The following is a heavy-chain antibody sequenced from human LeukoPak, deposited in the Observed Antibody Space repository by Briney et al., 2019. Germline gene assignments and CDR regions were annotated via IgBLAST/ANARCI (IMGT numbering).Heavy chain of an antibody. J-gene: IGHJ4*02. D-gene: IGHD3-22*01. CDR2: IHNSGTT. CDR1: GGPFSGYF. Sequence: SETLSLTCAVSGGPFSGYFWSWIRQPPGKGLEWIGEIHNSGTTNYNPSLNSRVTISEDTSKNQFYLNLSSVTAADTALYYCARNFYASSGYYLDDFYFDFWGQGTLVTVSS. V-gene: IGHV4-34*01. CDR3: ARNFYASSGYYLDDFYFDF.